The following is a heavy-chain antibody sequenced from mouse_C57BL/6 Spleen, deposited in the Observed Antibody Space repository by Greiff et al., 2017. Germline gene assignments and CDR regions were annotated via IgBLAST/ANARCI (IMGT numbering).Heavy chain of an antibody. Sequence: VKLQESGAELVKPGASVKLSCKASGYTFTEYTIHWVKQRSGQGLEWIGWFYPGSGSLKYNEKFKDKATLTADKFSSTVYMELSRLTSEDSAVYFWARHEEGYYGSSFLDYWGQGTTLTVSS. CDR2: FYPGSGSL. CDR3: ARHEEGYYGSSFLDY. D-gene: IGHD1-1*01. CDR1: GYTFTEYT. J-gene: IGHJ2*01. V-gene: IGHV1-62-2*01.